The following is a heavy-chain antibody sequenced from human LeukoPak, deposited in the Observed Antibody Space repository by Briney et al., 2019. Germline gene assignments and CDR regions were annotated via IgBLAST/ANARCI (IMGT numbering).Heavy chain of an antibody. CDR2: ISDDGSNI. V-gene: IGHV3-30-3*01. J-gene: IGHJ4*02. CDR3: ARESVFDS. Sequence: GRSLNLSCAASGFTFSSYSMNWVRHAPGKGLEWVAVISDDGSNIYYADSVKGRFTISRDNSKDTLYLQMNSLGGEDTAVYYCARESVFDSWGQGTLVTVSS. CDR1: GFTFSSYS.